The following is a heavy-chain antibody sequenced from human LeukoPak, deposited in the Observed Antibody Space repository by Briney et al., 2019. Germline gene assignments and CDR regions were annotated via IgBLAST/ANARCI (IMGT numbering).Heavy chain of an antibody. J-gene: IGHJ4*02. D-gene: IGHD3-22*01. Sequence: SVKVSCKASGYTFTSYAISWVRQAPGQGLEWMGGIIPIFGTANYAQKFQGRVTITADKSTSTAYMELSSLRSEDTAVYYCARSLYYYDSSGYYGSFDYWGQGTLVTVSS. CDR1: GYTFTSYA. CDR2: IIPIFGTA. CDR3: ARSLYYYDSSGYYGSFDY. V-gene: IGHV1-69*06.